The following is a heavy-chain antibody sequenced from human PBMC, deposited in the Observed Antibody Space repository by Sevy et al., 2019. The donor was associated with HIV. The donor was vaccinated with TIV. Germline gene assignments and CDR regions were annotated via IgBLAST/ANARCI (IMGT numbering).Heavy chain of an antibody. CDR3: ATLSASGLYYNPYRGVFDI. Sequence: GESLKISCEGSGYTFINYWIAWVRQMPGKGLEWTGIIYPGASDTRHSPSFQGQVTISADKSISTAYLQWSSLMASDTAMYYCATLSASGLYYNPYRGVFDIWGQGTMVTVSS. J-gene: IGHJ3*02. D-gene: IGHD3-10*01. V-gene: IGHV5-51*01. CDR1: GYTFINYW. CDR2: IYPGASDT.